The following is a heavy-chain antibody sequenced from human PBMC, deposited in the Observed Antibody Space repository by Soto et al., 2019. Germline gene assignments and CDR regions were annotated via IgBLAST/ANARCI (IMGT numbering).Heavy chain of an antibody. J-gene: IGHJ6*02. CDR1: GGSISSYY. Sequence: SETLSLTCTVSGGSISSYYWSWIRQPPGKGLEWIGYIYYSGSTNYNPSLKSRVTISVDTSKNQFSLKLSSVTAADTAVYYCARGHSGSYRTGEGYYYGMDVWGQGTTVTVSS. V-gene: IGHV4-59*01. CDR2: IYYSGST. CDR3: ARGHSGSYRTGEGYYYGMDV. D-gene: IGHD1-26*01.